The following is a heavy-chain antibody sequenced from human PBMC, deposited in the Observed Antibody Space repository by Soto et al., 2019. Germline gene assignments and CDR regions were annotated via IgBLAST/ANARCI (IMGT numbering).Heavy chain of an antibody. CDR3: ARGLPNYSSFDS. Sequence: EVQLVESGGGLVQPGESLRLSCAASGFTFSSYWMHWIRQAPGKGLVWVSRVSSDGSSTVYANSVKGRLTISRDNAKNTRYLQMSRMSDEDAAVYYCARGLPNYSSFDSWGQGTLVTVSS. V-gene: IGHV3-74*01. CDR2: VSSDGSST. CDR1: GFTFSSYW. D-gene: IGHD4-4*01. J-gene: IGHJ4*02.